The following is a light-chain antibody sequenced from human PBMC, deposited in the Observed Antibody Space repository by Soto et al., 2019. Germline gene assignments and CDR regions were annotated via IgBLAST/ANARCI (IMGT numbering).Light chain of an antibody. J-gene: IGLJ3*02. V-gene: IGLV2-14*01. CDR1: QTDVGGYDR. Sequence: QSVLTQPASVSGSPGQSITISCIGTQTDVGGYDRVSWYQHHPGKAPKMLIFEVYNRPSGISDRFSGSKSGDTASLTISGLQAEDEADYYCISYIPSTTTHWVFGGGTK. CDR2: EVY. CDR3: ISYIPSTTTHWV.